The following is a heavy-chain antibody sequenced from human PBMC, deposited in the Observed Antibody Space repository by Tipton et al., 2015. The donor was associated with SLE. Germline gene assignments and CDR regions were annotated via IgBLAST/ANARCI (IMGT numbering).Heavy chain of an antibody. J-gene: IGHJ4*02. D-gene: IGHD3-22*01. CDR3: ARAVTYYYDASSYFYYFDS. CDR1: GFTVSSNY. Sequence: SLRLSCAASGFTVSSNYMSWVRQAPGKGLEWVSVIYSGGSTYYADSVKGRFTISRDNSKNTLYLQMNSLRAEDTAVYYCARAVTYYYDASSYFYYFDSWGQGALVTVSS. CDR2: IYSGGST. V-gene: IGHV3-53*05.